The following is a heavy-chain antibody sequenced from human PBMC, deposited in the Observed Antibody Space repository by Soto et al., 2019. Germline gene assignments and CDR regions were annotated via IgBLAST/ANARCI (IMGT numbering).Heavy chain of an antibody. D-gene: IGHD3-22*01. J-gene: IGHJ5*02. Sequence: ASVKVSCKASGYTFTSYAMHWVRQAPGQRLEWMGGINASFGNAKYSQKFQGRVTITGDTSASTAYMELSSLRSEDTAVYYCATWYYYDSSGYYSTVSDWFDPWGQGTLVTVSS. CDR3: ATWYYYDSSGYYSTVSDWFDP. CDR1: GYTFTSYA. V-gene: IGHV1-3*01. CDR2: INASFGNA.